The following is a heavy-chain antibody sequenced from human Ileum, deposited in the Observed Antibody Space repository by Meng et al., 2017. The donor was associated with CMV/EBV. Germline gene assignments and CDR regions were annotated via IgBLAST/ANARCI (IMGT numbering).Heavy chain of an antibody. D-gene: IGHD3-3*01. CDR3: TGDGFNLGWSRYFQR. CDR2: IRSRANGGTT. J-gene: IGHJ1*01. V-gene: IGHV3-49*04. CDR1: GFIFGDNA. Sequence: GESLKISCATSGFIFGDNAVSWVRQAPGKGLEWVGLIRSRANGGTTEYAPSVKGRFTISRDDSKGIAYLQMNSLKIDDTAVYYCTGDGFNLGWSRYFQRWGQGTLVTVSS.